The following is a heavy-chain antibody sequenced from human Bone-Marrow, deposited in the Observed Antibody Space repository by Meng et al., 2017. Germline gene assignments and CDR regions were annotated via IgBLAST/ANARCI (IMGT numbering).Heavy chain of an antibody. CDR3: ARDRNSGEHTEYNWFDP. Sequence: QGQVVQSGAEVTKPGASVKVSCKASGYTFTSYYMHWVRQAPGQGLEWMGIINPSGGSTSYAQKFQGRVTMTRDTSTSTVYMELSSLRSEDTAVYYCARDRNSGEHTEYNWFDPWGQGTLVTVSS. D-gene: IGHD4/OR15-4a*01. CDR2: INPSGGST. CDR1: GYTFTSYY. V-gene: IGHV1-46*01. J-gene: IGHJ5*02.